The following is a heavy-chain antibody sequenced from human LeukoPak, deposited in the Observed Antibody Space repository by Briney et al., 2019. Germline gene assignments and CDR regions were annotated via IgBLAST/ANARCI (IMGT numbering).Heavy chain of an antibody. Sequence: SETLSPTCTVSGGSISSSSYYWGWIRQPPGKGLEWIGSIYYSGSTYYNPSLKSRVTISVDTSKNQFSLKLSSVTAADTAVYYCAREYSGRCIHAFDSWGQGTTVTVSS. CDR3: AREYSGRCIHAFDS. V-gene: IGHV4-39*07. CDR2: IYYSGST. D-gene: IGHD6-13*01. J-gene: IGHJ3*02. CDR1: GGSISSSSYY.